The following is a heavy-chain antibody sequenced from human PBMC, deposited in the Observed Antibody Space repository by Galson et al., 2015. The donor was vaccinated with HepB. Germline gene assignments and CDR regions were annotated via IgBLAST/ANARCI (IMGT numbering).Heavy chain of an antibody. J-gene: IGHJ6*02. V-gene: IGHV3-15*01. CDR3: ITSSAIKESTGMDV. Sequence: SLRLSCAPSGFSFNYAWMTWVRQAPGTGLEWVARIIRDADERATEYAAPVKGSFSISRADSKISVLLQMRSLKTEDTAVYYCITSSAIKESTGMDVWGQGTTVTISS. CDR1: GFSFNYAW. D-gene: IGHD3-22*01. CDR2: IIRDADERAT.